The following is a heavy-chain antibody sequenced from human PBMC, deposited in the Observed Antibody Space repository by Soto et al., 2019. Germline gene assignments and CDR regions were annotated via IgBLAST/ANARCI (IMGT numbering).Heavy chain of an antibody. CDR3: AREEAAWPLAYGLDV. CDR2: IGRRSDI. Sequence: PGGSLRLSCEASGFSFSTYSMHWFRQAPGKGLEWVSSIGRRSDIYYADSVKGRFTISRDNAKNSVSLQMNSLRDEDTAVYYCAREEAAWPLAYGLDVWGQGTTVTVS. J-gene: IGHJ6*02. CDR1: GFSFSTYS. V-gene: IGHV3-21*01. D-gene: IGHD2-15*01.